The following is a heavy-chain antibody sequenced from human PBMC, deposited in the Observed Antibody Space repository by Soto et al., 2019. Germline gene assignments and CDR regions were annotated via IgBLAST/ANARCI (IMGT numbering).Heavy chain of an antibody. D-gene: IGHD6-19*01. CDR1: GFTFSSYS. J-gene: IGHJ3*02. V-gene: IGHV3-48*04. CDR2: ISSSSNSI. Sequence: GGSLRLSCAASGFTFSSYSMNWVCQAPGKGLEWVSYISSSSNSIYYADSVKGRFTISRDNAKNSLYLQMNSLRAEDTAVYYYAIDIGPDSSVLIRRQPGAFDIWGQGTMVTVS. CDR3: AIDIGPDSSVLIRRQPGAFDI.